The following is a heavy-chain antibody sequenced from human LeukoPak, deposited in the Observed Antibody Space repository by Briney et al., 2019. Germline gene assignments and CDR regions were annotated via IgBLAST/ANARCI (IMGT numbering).Heavy chain of an antibody. CDR3: AKDGEGVTMVRGVISYYGMDV. V-gene: IGHV3-9*01. J-gene: IGHJ6*02. CDR2: ISWNSGSI. D-gene: IGHD3-10*01. CDR1: GFTFSSYW. Sequence: GGSLRLSCAASGFTFSSYWMSWVRQAPGKGLEWVSGISWNSGSIGYADSVKGRFTISRDNAKNSLYLQMNSLRAEDTALYYCAKDGEGVTMVRGVISYYGMDVWGQGTTVTVSS.